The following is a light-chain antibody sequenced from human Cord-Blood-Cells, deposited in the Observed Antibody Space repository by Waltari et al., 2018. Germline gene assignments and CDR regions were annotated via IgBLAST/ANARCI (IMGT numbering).Light chain of an antibody. Sequence: EIGMKHCPATLSVSPGERATRSCSVIESVSSNLACYQQKPGQSPRLLIYGASTRATGIPARFSGSGSVTEFTLTISSLQSEDCAVYYCQQYNNWPLTFGGGTKVEIK. CDR1: ESVSSN. V-gene: IGKV3-15*01. CDR2: GAS. J-gene: IGKJ4*01. CDR3: QQYNNWPLT.